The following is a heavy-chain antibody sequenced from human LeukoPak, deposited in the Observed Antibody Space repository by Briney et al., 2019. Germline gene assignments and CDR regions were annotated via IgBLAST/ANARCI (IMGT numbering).Heavy chain of an antibody. CDR1: GFTFSSYG. J-gene: IGHJ6*03. Sequence: GGSLRLSCAASGFTFSSYGMHWVRQAPGKGLEWVAVIWYDGSNKYYADSVKGRFTISRDNSKNTLYLQMNSLRAEDTAVYYCARDRAPGYMDVWGKGTTVTVSS. D-gene: IGHD3-10*01. V-gene: IGHV3-33*01. CDR2: IWYDGSNK. CDR3: ARDRAPGYMDV.